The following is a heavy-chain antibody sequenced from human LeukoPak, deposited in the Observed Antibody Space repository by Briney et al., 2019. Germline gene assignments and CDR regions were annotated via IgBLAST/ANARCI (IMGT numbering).Heavy chain of an antibody. CDR3: ARSITQTTIFGVADAFDI. D-gene: IGHD3-3*01. CDR1: GGSFSGYY. Sequence: SETLSLTCAVYGGSFSGYYWSWIRQPPGKGLEWIGEINHSGNTNYNPSLKSRVTISVDTSKNQFSLKLNSVTAADTAVYYCARSITQTTIFGVADAFDIWGQGTMVTVSS. V-gene: IGHV4-34*01. J-gene: IGHJ3*02. CDR2: INHSGNT.